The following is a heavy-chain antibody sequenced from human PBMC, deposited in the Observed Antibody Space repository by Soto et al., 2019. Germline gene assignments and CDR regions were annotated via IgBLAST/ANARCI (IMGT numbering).Heavy chain of an antibody. CDR2: ISAYNGNT. V-gene: IGHV1-18*01. J-gene: IGHJ3*02. Sequence: ASVKVSCKASGYTFTSYGISWVRQAPGQGLEWMGWISAYNGNTNYAQKHQGRVTMTTDTSTSTAYMELRSLRSDDTAVYYCARDLVPSAYSNPVDAFDIWGQGTMVTVSS. CDR3: ARDLVPSAYSNPVDAFDI. CDR1: GYTFTSYG. D-gene: IGHD4-4*01.